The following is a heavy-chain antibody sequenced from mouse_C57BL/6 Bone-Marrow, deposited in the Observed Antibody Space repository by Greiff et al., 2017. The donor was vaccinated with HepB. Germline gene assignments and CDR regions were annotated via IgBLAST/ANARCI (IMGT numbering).Heavy chain of an antibody. CDR3: ARNSSSPYYYAMDY. V-gene: IGHV2-2*01. CDR1: GFSLTSYG. D-gene: IGHD1-1*01. Sequence: QVQLKESGPGLVQPSQSLSITCTVSGFSLTSYGVHWVRQSPGKGLEWLGVIWSGGSTDNNAAFISRLSISKENSKSQVFFKMNSLQADDTAIYYCARNSSSPYYYAMDYWGQGTSVTVSS. CDR2: IWSGGST. J-gene: IGHJ4*01.